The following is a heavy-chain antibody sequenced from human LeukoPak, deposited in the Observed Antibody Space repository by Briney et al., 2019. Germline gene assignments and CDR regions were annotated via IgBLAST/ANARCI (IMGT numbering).Heavy chain of an antibody. D-gene: IGHD5-18*01. Sequence: ASVKVSCKASGGTFSSYAISWVRQAPGQGLEWMGGIIPIFGTANYAQRFQGRVTITADESTSTAYMELSSLRSEDTAVYYCARGSAMVYYYYMDVWGKGTTVTISS. CDR3: ARGSAMVYYYYMDV. V-gene: IGHV1-69*13. CDR2: IIPIFGTA. CDR1: GGTFSSYA. J-gene: IGHJ6*03.